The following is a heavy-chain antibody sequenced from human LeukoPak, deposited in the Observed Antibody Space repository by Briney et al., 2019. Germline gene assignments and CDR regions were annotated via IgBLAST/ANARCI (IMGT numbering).Heavy chain of an antibody. CDR2: ISSSGSTI. CDR1: GFTFSSYE. Sequence: HTGGSLRLSCAASGFTFSSYEMNWVRQAPGKGLEWVSYISSSGSTIYYADSVKGRFTISRDNAKNTLYLQMNSLRAEDTAVYYCAKPFSSGYYYGAFDYWGQGTLVTVSS. CDR3: AKPFSSGYYYGAFDY. D-gene: IGHD3-22*01. V-gene: IGHV3-48*03. J-gene: IGHJ4*02.